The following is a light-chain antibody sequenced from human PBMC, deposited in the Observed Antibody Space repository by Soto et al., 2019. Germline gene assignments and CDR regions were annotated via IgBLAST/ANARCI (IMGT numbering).Light chain of an antibody. V-gene: IGLV2-14*01. J-gene: IGLJ3*02. CDR1: SSDVGAYNY. Sequence: QSAPTKPASVSGSPGQSITISCTGTSSDVGAYNYVSWYQQHPGKAPKLIICEVSNRPSGVSNRFSGSKSGNKAYLTISGLQAEDEADYYCNSYTSNSARVFGEGTKVTVL. CDR2: EVS. CDR3: NSYTSNSARV.